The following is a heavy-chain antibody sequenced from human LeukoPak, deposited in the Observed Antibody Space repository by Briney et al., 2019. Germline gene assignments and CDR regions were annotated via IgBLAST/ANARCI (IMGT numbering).Heavy chain of an antibody. CDR3: ARDDYSGSYRPFDY. Sequence: GASVKVSCKASGYTFTGYFLHWVRQAPGQGLEWLGWINPNSGGTTYAQNFQGRVTMTSDTSISTAHMELSRLTSGDTAVYYCARDDYSGSYRPFDYWGQGTLVTVSS. CDR1: GYTFTGYF. CDR2: INPNSGGT. D-gene: IGHD1-26*01. V-gene: IGHV1-2*02. J-gene: IGHJ4*02.